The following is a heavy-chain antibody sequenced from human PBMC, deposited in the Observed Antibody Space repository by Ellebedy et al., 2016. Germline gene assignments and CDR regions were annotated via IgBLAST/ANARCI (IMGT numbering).Heavy chain of an antibody. CDR1: GFTFSSYA. D-gene: IGHD1-26*01. CDR2: ISGSGGST. Sequence: GGSLRLXCAASGFTFSSYAMSWVRQAPGKGLEWVSAISGSGGSTYYADSVKGRFTISRDNSKNTLYLQMNSLRAEDTAVYYCARDWSGSYSVYWGQGTLVTVSS. CDR3: ARDWSGSYSVY. J-gene: IGHJ4*02. V-gene: IGHV3-23*01.